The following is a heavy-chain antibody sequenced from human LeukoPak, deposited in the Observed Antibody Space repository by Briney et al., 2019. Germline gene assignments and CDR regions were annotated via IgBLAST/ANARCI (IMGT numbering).Heavy chain of an antibody. Sequence: ASVKVSCKTSGYTFTSYGISWVRQAPGQGLDWMGWISAYNGNTNYAQKLQGRVTMTTDTSTSTAYMELRSLRSDDTAVYYCARGRYQLLPFDYWGQGTLVTVSS. D-gene: IGHD2-2*01. CDR1: GYTFTSYG. CDR3: ARGRYQLLPFDY. V-gene: IGHV1-18*01. J-gene: IGHJ4*02. CDR2: ISAYNGNT.